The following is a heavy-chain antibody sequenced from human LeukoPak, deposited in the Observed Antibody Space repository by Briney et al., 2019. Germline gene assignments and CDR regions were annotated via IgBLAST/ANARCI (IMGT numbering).Heavy chain of an antibody. V-gene: IGHV3-7*01. D-gene: IGHD2-15*01. Sequence: GGSLRLSCAASGFTFSSYWMSWVRQAPGKGLEWVANIKQDGSEKYYVDSVKGRFTISRDNAKNSLYLQMNSLRAEDTAVYYCARDKPPPRYCSGGSCYYYYYGMDVWSQGTTVTVSS. CDR3: ARDKPPPRYCSGGSCYYYYYGMDV. CDR1: GFTFSSYW. J-gene: IGHJ6*02. CDR2: IKQDGSEK.